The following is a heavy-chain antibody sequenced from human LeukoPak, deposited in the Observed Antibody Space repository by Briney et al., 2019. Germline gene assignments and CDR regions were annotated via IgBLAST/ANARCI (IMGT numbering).Heavy chain of an antibody. CDR2: ISSSSSTI. CDR3: ASAGSGLY. CDR1: GFIYSNNW. D-gene: IGHD6-19*01. Sequence: GGSLRLSCAVSGFIYSNNWMSWVRQAPGKGLEWVSYISSSSSTIYYADSVKGRFTISRDNAKNSLYLQMNSLRDEDTAVYYCASAGSGLYWGQGTLVTVSS. V-gene: IGHV3-48*02. J-gene: IGHJ4*02.